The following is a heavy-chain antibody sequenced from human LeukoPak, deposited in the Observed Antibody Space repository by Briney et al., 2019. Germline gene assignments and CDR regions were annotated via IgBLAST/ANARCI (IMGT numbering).Heavy chain of an antibody. CDR3: AKDHGYCSGGSCYSMENMDV. CDR1: GFTFDDYA. CDR2: ISWDGGST. J-gene: IGHJ6*03. D-gene: IGHD2-15*01. V-gene: IGHV3-43D*03. Sequence: QSGGSLRLSCAASGFTFDDYAMHWVRHAPGKGLEWVSLISWDGGSTYYADSVKGRFTISRDNSKNSLYLQMNSLRAEDTALYYCAKDHGYCSGGSCYSMENMDVWGKGTTVTVSS.